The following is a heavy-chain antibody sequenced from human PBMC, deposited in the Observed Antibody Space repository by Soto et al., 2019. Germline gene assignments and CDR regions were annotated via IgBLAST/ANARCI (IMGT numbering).Heavy chain of an antibody. CDR1: GFTFSSYS. CDR2: ISSSSSYI. J-gene: IGHJ3*02. D-gene: IGHD4-17*01. CDR3: ARDVGNGDDDAFDI. Sequence: PGGALRLFCAAFGFTFSSYSMNWVRQAPGKGLEWVSSISSSSSYIYYADSVKGRFTISRDNAKNSLYLQMNSLRAEDTAVYYCARDVGNGDDDAFDIWGQGTMVTVSS. V-gene: IGHV3-21*01.